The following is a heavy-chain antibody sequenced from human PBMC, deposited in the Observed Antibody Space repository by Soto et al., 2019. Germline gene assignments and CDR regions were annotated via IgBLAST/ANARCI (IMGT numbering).Heavy chain of an antibody. CDR3: ARGLQRRFGGYKGLGYHGMDV. D-gene: IGHD5-12*01. J-gene: IGHJ6*02. Sequence: PSETLSLTCAVNGGSFSYYYWSWVRQPPGKGLEWIGEISHSGSTIYNPSLKSRVTISIDTSKNQFSLKLSSVSAADTAMYYCARGLQRRFGGYKGLGYHGMDVWGQGTTVTVSS. V-gene: IGHV4-34*01. CDR2: ISHSGST. CDR1: GGSFSYYY.